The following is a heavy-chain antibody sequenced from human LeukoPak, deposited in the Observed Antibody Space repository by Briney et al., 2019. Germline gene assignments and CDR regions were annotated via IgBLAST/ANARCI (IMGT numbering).Heavy chain of an antibody. CDR2: INHSGST. V-gene: IGHV4-34*01. Sequence: SETLSLTCAVSGGSLSGYYWSWIRQPPGKGLEWIGEINHSGSTNYNPSLKSRVTISVGTSKNQFSLKLSSVTAADTAVYYCARVWVKDFWSAYWGFDPWGQGTLVTVS. D-gene: IGHD3-3*01. J-gene: IGHJ5*02. CDR1: GGSLSGYY. CDR3: ARVWVKDFWSAYWGFDP.